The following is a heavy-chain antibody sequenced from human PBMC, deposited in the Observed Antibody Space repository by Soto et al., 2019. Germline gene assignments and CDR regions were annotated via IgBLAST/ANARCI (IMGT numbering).Heavy chain of an antibody. Sequence: GGSLRLSCAASGFIFNTYSMDWVRQAPGKWLEWVASISPSGSYMYYGDSLKGRFTVSRDNAKNSLYLQMDSLRADDTAIYYCVRFGLVTFDCWGQGTLVTVSS. D-gene: IGHD3-3*01. J-gene: IGHJ4*02. CDR2: ISPSGSYM. CDR1: GFIFNTYS. CDR3: VRFGLVTFDC. V-gene: IGHV3-21*01.